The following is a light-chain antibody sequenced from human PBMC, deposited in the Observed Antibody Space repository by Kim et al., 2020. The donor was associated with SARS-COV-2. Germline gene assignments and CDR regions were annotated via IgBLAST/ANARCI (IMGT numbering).Light chain of an antibody. Sequence: DIQMTQSPSSLSASVGDTVTITCWASQDISRWVAWYQQRPEKAPKSLMYATSTLQSGVPSRFSGSGSGTHFTLTISSLQPEDFATYYCQQYNSYPVTFGEGTKVDIK. J-gene: IGKJ4*01. CDR3: QQYNSYPVT. CDR2: ATS. CDR1: QDISRW. V-gene: IGKV1D-16*01.